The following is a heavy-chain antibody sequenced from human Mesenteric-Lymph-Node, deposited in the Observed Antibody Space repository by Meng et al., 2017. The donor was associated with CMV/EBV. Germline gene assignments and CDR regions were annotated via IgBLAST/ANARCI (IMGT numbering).Heavy chain of an antibody. V-gene: IGHV4-39*01. CDR1: SDSISSSTYY. J-gene: IGHJ2*01. CDR2: IYYSGST. Sequence: CTVSSDSISSSTYYWGWIRQPPGKGMEWIASIYYSGSTYYNPSLKSRVTISVDTSKNQFSLKLSSVTAADSALYYCARLLSNWYFDLWGRGTLVTVSS. CDR3: ARLLSNWYFDL. D-gene: IGHD2-15*01.